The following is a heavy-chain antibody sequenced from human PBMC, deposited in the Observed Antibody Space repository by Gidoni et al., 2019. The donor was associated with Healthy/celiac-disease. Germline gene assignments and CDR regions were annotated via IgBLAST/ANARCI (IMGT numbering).Heavy chain of an antibody. CDR1: GGSFSGYY. D-gene: IGHD2-2*01. J-gene: IGHJ4*02. Sequence: QVQLQQWGAGLLKHSDTLSLTCAVYGGSFSGYYWSWIRQPPGKGLEWIGEINHSGSTNYNPSLKCRVTISVDTSKNQFSLKLSSVTAADTAVYYCARGRSTLDYWGQGTLVTVSS. V-gene: IGHV4-34*01. CDR3: ARGRSTLDY. CDR2: INHSGST.